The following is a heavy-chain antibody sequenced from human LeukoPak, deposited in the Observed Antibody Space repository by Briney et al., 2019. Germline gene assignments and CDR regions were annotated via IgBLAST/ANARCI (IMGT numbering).Heavy chain of an antibody. CDR3: ARYYYDFWSGSWGLNAFDI. V-gene: IGHV1-46*01. D-gene: IGHD3-3*01. CDR2: INPSGGST. CDR1: GYTFTSYY. Sequence: ASVKVSCKASGYTFTSYYMHWVRQAPGQGLEWMGIINPSGGSTSYARTFQGRVTMTRDMSTSTVYMELSSLRSEDTAVYYCARYYYDFWSGSWGLNAFDIWGQGTMVTVSS. J-gene: IGHJ3*02.